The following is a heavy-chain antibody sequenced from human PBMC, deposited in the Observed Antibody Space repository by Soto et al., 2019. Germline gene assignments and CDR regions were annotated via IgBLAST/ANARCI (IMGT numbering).Heavy chain of an antibody. Sequence: ASMKVSCKASGYTFTSYYMHWVRQAPGQGLEWMGIINPSGGSTSYAQKFQGRVTMTRDTSTSTVYMELSSLRSEDTAVYYCARDWSYSSSSFVGDAFDIWGQGTMVTVSS. D-gene: IGHD6-6*01. CDR2: INPSGGST. CDR3: ARDWSYSSSSFVGDAFDI. J-gene: IGHJ3*02. V-gene: IGHV1-46*01. CDR1: GYTFTSYY.